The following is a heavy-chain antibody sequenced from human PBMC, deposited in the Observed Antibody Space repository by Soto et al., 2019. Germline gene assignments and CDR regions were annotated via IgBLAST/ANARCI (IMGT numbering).Heavy chain of an antibody. J-gene: IGHJ5*02. CDR1: GFTFSRHW. CDR2: INDDGSST. CDR3: AREVIAATGTIRWFDP. V-gene: IGHV3-74*03. D-gene: IGHD6-25*01. Sequence: GGSLRLSCAASGFTFSRHWMHWVRQTPGKGPVWVSRINDDGSSTKYADSVKGRFTIARDNAKNTVFLQMSSLRAEDTAVYYRAREVIAATGTIRWFDPWGQGTLVTVSS.